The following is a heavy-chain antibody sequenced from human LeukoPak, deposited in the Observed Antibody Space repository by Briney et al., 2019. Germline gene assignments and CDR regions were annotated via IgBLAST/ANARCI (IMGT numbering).Heavy chain of an antibody. D-gene: IGHD4-23*01. CDR2: INPNSGGT. Sequence: ASVKVSCTASGHTFTGYYMHWVRQAPGQGLEWMGWINPNSGGTNYAQKFRGRVTMTRDTSISTAYMELSRLRSDDTAVYYCARDRVVADYGGSNWFDPWGQGTLVTVSS. CDR1: GHTFTGYY. J-gene: IGHJ5*02. CDR3: ARDRVVADYGGSNWFDP. V-gene: IGHV1-2*02.